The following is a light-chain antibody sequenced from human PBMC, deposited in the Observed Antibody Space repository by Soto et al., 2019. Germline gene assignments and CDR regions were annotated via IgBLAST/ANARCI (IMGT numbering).Light chain of an antibody. CDR1: SSDVGGYNY. CDR2: EVT. Sequence: QSVLTQPVSVSGSPGQSITISCTGTSSDVGGYNYVSWYQQHPGKAPKLMIYEVTKRPSGVSNRFSGSKSGNTASLTISGLQAEDESDYYCSSYTSLSTLVFGGGTKVTVL. J-gene: IGLJ2*01. CDR3: SSYTSLSTLV. V-gene: IGLV2-14*01.